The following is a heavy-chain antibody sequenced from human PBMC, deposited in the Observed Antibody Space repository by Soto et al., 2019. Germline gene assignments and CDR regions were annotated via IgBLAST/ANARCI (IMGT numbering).Heavy chain of an antibody. J-gene: IGHJ4*02. D-gene: IGHD5-12*01. CDR2: ISGSGGST. CDR3: AKSKVATMPATIDY. CDR1: GFTFSSYA. Sequence: EVQLLESGGGLVQPGGSLRLSCAASGFTFSSYAMRWVRQAPGKVLEWVSAISGSGGSTYYADSVKGRFTISRDNSKNTLYLQMNSLRAEDTAVYYCAKSKVATMPATIDYLGQGTLVTFSS. V-gene: IGHV3-23*01.